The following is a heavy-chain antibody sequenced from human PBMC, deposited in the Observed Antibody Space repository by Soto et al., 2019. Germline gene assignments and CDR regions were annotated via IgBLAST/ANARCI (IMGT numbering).Heavy chain of an antibody. Sequence: SETLSLTCAVYGGSFSGYYWSWIRQPPGKGLEWIGEINHSGSTNYNPSLKSRVTISVDTSKNQFSLKLSSVTAADTAVYYCARGLVVATTDFDYWGQGTLVTVSS. CDR1: GGSFSGYY. J-gene: IGHJ4*02. CDR2: INHSGST. V-gene: IGHV4-34*01. D-gene: IGHD5-12*01. CDR3: ARGLVVATTDFDY.